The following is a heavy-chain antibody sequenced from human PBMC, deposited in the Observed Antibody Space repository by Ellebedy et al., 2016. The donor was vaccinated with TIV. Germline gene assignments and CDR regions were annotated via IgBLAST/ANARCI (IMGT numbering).Heavy chain of an antibody. CDR1: GGTFSSYA. J-gene: IGHJ4*02. D-gene: IGHD2-2*01. CDR3: ARGTTSRGTGDY. CDR2: IIPIFGTA. V-gene: IGHV1-69*06. Sequence: SVKVSXXASGGTFSSYAISWVRQAPGQGLEWMGGIIPIFGTANYAQKFQGRVTITADKSTSTAYMELSSLRSEDTAVYYCARGTTSRGTGDYWGQGTLVTVSS.